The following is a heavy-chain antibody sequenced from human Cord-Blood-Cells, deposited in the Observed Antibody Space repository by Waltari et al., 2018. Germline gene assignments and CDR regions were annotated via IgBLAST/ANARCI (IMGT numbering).Heavy chain of an antibody. V-gene: IGHV3-30*04. J-gene: IGHJ4*02. D-gene: IGHD3-10*01. CDR2: ISEDGRNK. CDR1: GFTFSSYA. Sequence: QVQLVESGGGVVQPGRSLRLSCAASGFTFSSYALHWVRQAPGKGVEWVAVISEDGRNKYAAASVKGRFTISRDNSKNTLYLQMNSRRAEDTAVYYCARDYYGSGSYFDYWGQGTLVTVSS. CDR3: ARDYYGSGSYFDY.